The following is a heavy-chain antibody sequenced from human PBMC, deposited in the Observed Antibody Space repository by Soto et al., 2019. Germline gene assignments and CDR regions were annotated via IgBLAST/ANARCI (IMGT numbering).Heavy chain of an antibody. CDR1: GFTFDDYA. Sequence: GGSLRLSCAASGFTFDDYAMHWVRQAPGKGLEWVSGISWNSGSIGYADSVKGRFTISRDNAKNSLYLQMNSLRAEDTALYYCAKAHSSSYYYYYYMDVWGKGTTVTVSS. V-gene: IGHV3-9*01. J-gene: IGHJ6*03. D-gene: IGHD6-6*01. CDR2: ISWNSGSI. CDR3: AKAHSSSYYYYYYMDV.